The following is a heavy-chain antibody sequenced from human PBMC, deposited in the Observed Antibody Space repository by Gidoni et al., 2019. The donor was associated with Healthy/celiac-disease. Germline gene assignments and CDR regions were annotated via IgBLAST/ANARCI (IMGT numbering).Heavy chain of an antibody. Sequence: EVQLVESGGGLVKPGGSLRLSCAASGFSFSSYSMNWVRQAPGKGLAWVSSISSSSSYIYYADSVKGRFTISRDNAKNSLYLQMNSLRAEDTAVYYCARDGGYCSSTSCYAGEYYYYGMDVWGQGTTVTVSS. J-gene: IGHJ6*02. CDR3: ARDGGYCSSTSCYAGEYYYYGMDV. V-gene: IGHV3-21*01. CDR1: GFSFSSYS. D-gene: IGHD2-2*01. CDR2: ISSSSSYI.